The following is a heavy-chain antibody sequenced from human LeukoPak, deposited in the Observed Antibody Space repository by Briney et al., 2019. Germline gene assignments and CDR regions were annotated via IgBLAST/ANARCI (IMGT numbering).Heavy chain of an antibody. CDR3: ARDYYGSGSYYWFDP. V-gene: IGHV1-2*02. D-gene: IGHD3-10*01. Sequence: ASVTVSLKASGYTFTGYYMHWVRQAPGQGLEWMGWINPNSGGTNYAQKFQGRVTMTRDTSISTAYMELSRLRSDDTAVYYCARDYYGSGSYYWFDPWGQGTLVTVSS. CDR2: INPNSGGT. CDR1: GYTFTGYY. J-gene: IGHJ5*02.